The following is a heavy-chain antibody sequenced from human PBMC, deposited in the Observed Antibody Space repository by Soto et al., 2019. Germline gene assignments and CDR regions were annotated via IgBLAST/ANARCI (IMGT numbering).Heavy chain of an antibody. V-gene: IGHV4-34*01. J-gene: IGHJ5*02. D-gene: IGHD2-21*02. CDR3: APAQGGGGNSVGWFDP. CDR2: INHSGST. CDR1: GGSFSGYY. Sequence: QVQLQQWGAGLLKPSETLSLTCAVSGGSFSGYYWCWIRQPPGKGLEWIGEINHSGSTNYNPSLNSRVTISVDTSKNQFSLKLSSVTAADTAVYYCAPAQGGGGNSVGWFDPWGQGTLVTVSS.